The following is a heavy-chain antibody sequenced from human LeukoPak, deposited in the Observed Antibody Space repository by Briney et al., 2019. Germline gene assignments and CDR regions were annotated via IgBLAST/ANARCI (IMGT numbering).Heavy chain of an antibody. CDR3: ARENSGSYREFDY. Sequence: SETLSLTCTVSGGSIGSFYWSWIRQPAGKGLEWIGRIYTSGSTNYNASLKSRVSMSVDTSKNQFSLKLSSVTAADTAVFYCARENSGSYREFDYWGQGTLVTVSS. J-gene: IGHJ4*02. V-gene: IGHV4-4*07. D-gene: IGHD1-26*01. CDR2: IYTSGST. CDR1: GGSIGSFY.